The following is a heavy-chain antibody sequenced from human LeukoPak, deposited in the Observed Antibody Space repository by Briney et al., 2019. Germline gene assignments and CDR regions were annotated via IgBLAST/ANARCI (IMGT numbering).Heavy chain of an antibody. CDR3: ASEIVVVVAAAFDI. D-gene: IGHD2-15*01. J-gene: IGHJ3*02. Sequence: GGSLRLSCAASGFIFSSYSMNWVRQAPGKGLEWVSHISSSSSTIFYADSVKGRFTISRDNAKNSLYLQMNSLRAEDTAVYYCASEIVVVVAAAFDIWGQGTMVTVSS. CDR1: GFIFSSYS. V-gene: IGHV3-48*01. CDR2: ISSSSSTI.